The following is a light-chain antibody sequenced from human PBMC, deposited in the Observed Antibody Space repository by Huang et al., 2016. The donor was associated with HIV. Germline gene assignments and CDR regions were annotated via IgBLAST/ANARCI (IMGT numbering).Light chain of an antibody. CDR1: QSVSSNF. CDR3: QQYVSSPT. Sequence: EIVLTQSPGTLSLSLGERATLSCRASQSVSSNFFAWYQLKPGQAPRLLIYGASIRPTGTPDRVSGSGSGTDFTLTISRLEPGDFAVYYCQQYVSSPTFGPGTKVDIK. V-gene: IGKV3-20*01. J-gene: IGKJ3*01. CDR2: GAS.